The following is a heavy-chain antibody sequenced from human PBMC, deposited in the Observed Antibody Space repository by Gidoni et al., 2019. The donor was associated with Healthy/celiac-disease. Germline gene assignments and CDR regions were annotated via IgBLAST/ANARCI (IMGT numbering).Heavy chain of an antibody. CDR3: ARYCSGGSCYHYYYGMDV. V-gene: IGHV3-21*01. D-gene: IGHD2-15*01. Sequence: EGQLVESGGGLVKPGGSLRLSCAASGFTFSSYSMNWVRQAPGKGLEWVSSSSSSSSYIYYADSVKGRFTISRDNAKNSLYLQMNSLRAEDTAVYYCARYCSGGSCYHYYYGMDVWGQGTTVTVSS. CDR2: SSSSSSYI. J-gene: IGHJ6*02. CDR1: GFTFSSYS.